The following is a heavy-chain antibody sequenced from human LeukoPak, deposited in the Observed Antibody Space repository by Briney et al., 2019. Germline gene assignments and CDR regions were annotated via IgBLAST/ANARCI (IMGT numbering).Heavy chain of an antibody. CDR2: IYSGGST. CDR1: GFTFSTTY. J-gene: IGHJ4*02. CDR3: SRVEQGLEGSLDY. D-gene: IGHD1-1*01. Sequence: PGGSLRLSCAASGFTFSTTYMSWVRQAPGKGLEWVSVIYSGGSTYYAESVKGRCTISRDNYKNTLYLQMNNLRAEDAAVYYCSRVEQGLEGSLDYWGQGNLVNGS. V-gene: IGHV3-53*01.